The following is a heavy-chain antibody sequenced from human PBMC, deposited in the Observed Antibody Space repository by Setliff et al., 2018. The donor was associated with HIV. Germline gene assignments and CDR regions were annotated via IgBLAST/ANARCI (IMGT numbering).Heavy chain of an antibody. J-gene: IGHJ5*02. CDR1: GYTFTGYY. CDR3: ARDGCSGQRCYLFNWFDP. V-gene: IGHV1-46*01. Sequence: GASVKVSCKASGYTFTGYYMHWVRQAPGQGLEWMGIINPSGGSTSYAQEFQGRVTITRDTSATTAYMELSSLTSEDTAVYYCARDGCSGQRCYLFNWFDPWGLGTLVTVSS. D-gene: IGHD2-15*01. CDR2: INPSGGST.